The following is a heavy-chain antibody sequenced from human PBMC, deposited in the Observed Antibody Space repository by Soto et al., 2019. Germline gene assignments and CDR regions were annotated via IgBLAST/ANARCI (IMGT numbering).Heavy chain of an antibody. Sequence: GASVKVSCKASGYTFSTYEINWVRQAPVQGLEWMGWISAYNGNTNYAQKLQGRVTMTTDTSTSTAYMELMSLTSDDTAVYYCARGVVVVPAAIGWIGSKIAFDIWGQGTMVTVSS. CDR3: ARGVVVVPAAIGWIGSKIAFDI. V-gene: IGHV1-18*01. D-gene: IGHD2-2*02. CDR2: ISAYNGNT. CDR1: GYTFSTYE. J-gene: IGHJ3*02.